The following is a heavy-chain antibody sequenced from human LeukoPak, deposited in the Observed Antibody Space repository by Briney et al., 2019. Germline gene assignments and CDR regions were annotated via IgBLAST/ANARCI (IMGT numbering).Heavy chain of an antibody. CDR2: ISSTRPTI. J-gene: IGHJ6*03. Sequence: PGGSLRLSCAASGFSFSDYNMNWVRQAPGKGLEWISYISSTRPTIYYAASVQGRFTISRDDAKSSLYLQMNSLRVEDTAVYYCASDKTAQLDNYYYYMDVWGKGTTVTISS. V-gene: IGHV3-48*01. CDR3: ASDKTAQLDNYYYYMDV. CDR1: GFSFSDYN. D-gene: IGHD6-13*01.